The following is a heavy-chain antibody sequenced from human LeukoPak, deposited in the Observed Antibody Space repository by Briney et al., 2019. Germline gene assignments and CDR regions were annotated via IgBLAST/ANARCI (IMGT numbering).Heavy chain of an antibody. CDR1: GFTFSSYW. CDR3: ARTLYYDFWSGYYRGPSYYMDV. CDR2: IKQDGSEK. J-gene: IGHJ6*03. V-gene: IGHV3-7*01. Sequence: GGSLRLSCAASGFTFSSYWMSWVRQAPGKGLEWVANIKQDGSEKYYVDSVKGRFTISRDNAKNSLYLQMNSLRAEDTAVYYCARTLYYDFWSGYYRGPSYYMDVWGKGTTVTVSS. D-gene: IGHD3-3*01.